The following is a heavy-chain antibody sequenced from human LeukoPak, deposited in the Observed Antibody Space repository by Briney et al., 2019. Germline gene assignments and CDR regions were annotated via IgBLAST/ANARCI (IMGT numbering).Heavy chain of an antibody. J-gene: IGHJ5*02. V-gene: IGHV4-34*01. CDR3: ARGLQYCSGGSCYARFDP. D-gene: IGHD2-15*01. CDR2: INHSGST. CDR1: GGSFSGYY. Sequence: SEALSLTCAVYGGSFSGYYWSWIRQPPGKGLEWIGEINHSGSTNYNPSLKSRVTISVDTSKNQFSLRLSSVTAADTAVYYCARGLQYCSGGSCYARFDPWGQGTLVTVSS.